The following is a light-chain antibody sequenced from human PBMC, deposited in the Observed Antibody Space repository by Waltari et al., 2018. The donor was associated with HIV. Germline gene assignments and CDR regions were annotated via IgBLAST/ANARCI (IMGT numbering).Light chain of an antibody. J-gene: IGLJ2*01. V-gene: IGLV1-51*02. Sequence: QSVLTQSPSVSAAPGQKVTISCYGSSSDIGKNHVSWYQQFPGRAPKLLIYENEKRPSVMPDRFSGSQSGTSATLAISGLQTGDEAAYYCGTWDTSLRAVVFGGGTKLTVL. CDR2: ENE. CDR1: SSDIGKNH. CDR3: GTWDTSLRAVV.